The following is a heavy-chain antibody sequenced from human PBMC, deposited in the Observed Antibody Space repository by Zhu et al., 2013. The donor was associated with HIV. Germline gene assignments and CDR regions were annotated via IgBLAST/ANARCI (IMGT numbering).Heavy chain of an antibody. J-gene: IGHJ4*02. CDR2: IYYSGNT. V-gene: IGHV4-31*03. D-gene: IGHD3-10*01. CDR3: ARSYGSGSYYKGGFDY. CDR1: GGSISSGDYY. Sequence: QVQLQESGPGLVKPSQTLSLTCTVSGGSISSGDYYWSWIRQHPGKGLEWIGYIYYSGNTYYKPSLKSRVIISVDTSKNQFSLKLSSVTAADTAVYYCARSYGSGSYYKGGFDYWGQGTLVTVSS.